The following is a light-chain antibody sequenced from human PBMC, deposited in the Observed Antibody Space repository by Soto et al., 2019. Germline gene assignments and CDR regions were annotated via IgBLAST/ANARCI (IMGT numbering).Light chain of an antibody. CDR2: GAS. CDR3: QQYGSSLT. J-gene: IGKJ4*01. V-gene: IGKV3-20*01. CDR1: QSVSSSY. Sequence: EIVLTQSPGTLSLSPGERATLSCRASQSVSSSYLAWYQQKPGQAPRLLIYGASSRATGIPDRFSGSGSGTEFTLTISRLEPEDFAVYYCQQYGSSLTCGGGTKVEIK.